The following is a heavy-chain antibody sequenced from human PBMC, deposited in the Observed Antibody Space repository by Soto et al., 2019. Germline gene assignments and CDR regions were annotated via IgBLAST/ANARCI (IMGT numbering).Heavy chain of an antibody. D-gene: IGHD3-22*01. CDR2: TSFSGYT. V-gene: IGHV4-30-4*01. CDR1: GASVSSGDSY. J-gene: IGHJ4*02. CDR3: VRGGNPFHYDTSGPGTFDK. Sequence: QVQLQESGPGLVKPSQTLSLTCSVSGASVSSGDSYWRWIRQPPGKALEWIGYTSFSGYTYYSPSLKSRVTISVDMSKSQFSLRLTSVTAADTAVYYCVRGGNPFHYDTSGPGTFDKWGQGTLVSVSS.